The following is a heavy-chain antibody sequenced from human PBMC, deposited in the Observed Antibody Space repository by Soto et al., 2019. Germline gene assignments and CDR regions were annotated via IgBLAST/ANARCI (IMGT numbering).Heavy chain of an antibody. V-gene: IGHV3-11*01. CDR1: GFTFSDYY. Sequence: QVQLVESGGGLVKPGGSLSLSCAASGFTFSDYYMSWIRQAPGKGLEWVSYISSSGSTIYYADSVKGRFTISRDNAKNSLYLQMNSLSAEDTTVYYGAIVREYYYYMDVWGKGTTVTLSS. J-gene: IGHJ6*03. CDR3: AIVREYYYYMDV. CDR2: ISSSGSTI.